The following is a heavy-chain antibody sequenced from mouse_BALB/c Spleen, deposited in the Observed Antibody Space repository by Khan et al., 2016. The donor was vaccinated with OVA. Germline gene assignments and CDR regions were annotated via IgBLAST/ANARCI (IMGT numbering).Heavy chain of an antibody. CDR3: TRGGAVVPYWYFDV. V-gene: IGHV3-6*02. CDR1: GYSITSGYR. D-gene: IGHD1-1*01. CDR2: ISYDGGN. J-gene: IGHJ1*01. Sequence: EVQLQESGPGLVKPSQSLSLTCSVTGYSITSGYRWNWIRQFPGNKLEWMGYISYDGGNNYNPSLKNRISITRDTSKNQFFLKLNSVTTEDTVTYYCTRGGAVVPYWYFDVWGAGTTVTVSS.